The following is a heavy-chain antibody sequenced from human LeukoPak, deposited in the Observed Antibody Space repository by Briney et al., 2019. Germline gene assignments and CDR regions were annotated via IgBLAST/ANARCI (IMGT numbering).Heavy chain of an antibody. V-gene: IGHV3-74*01. CDR2: IISDGSST. D-gene: IGHD5-24*01. Sequence: GGSLRLSCAASGFPFSSYYMHWVRQAPGKGLVWVSRIISDGSSTIYADSVKGRFTISGDNAKNTLYLQMNSLRAEDTAVYYCARGRDGYSDYWGQGTLVTVSS. CDR3: ARGRDGYSDY. CDR1: GFPFSSYY. J-gene: IGHJ4*02.